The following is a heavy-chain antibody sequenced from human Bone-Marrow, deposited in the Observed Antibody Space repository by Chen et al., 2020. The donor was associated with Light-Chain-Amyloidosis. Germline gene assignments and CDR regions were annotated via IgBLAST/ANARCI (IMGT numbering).Heavy chain of an antibody. CDR2: ISYDGSNK. V-gene: IGHV3-30-3*01. D-gene: IGHD5-12*01. CDR1: GFTFSSYA. J-gene: IGHJ4*02. Sequence: QVQLVESGGGVVQPGRSLRLSCAASGFTFSSYAMHWVRQAPGKGLEWVAVISYDGSNKYYADSAKGRFTISRDNSKNTLYLQMNSLRAEDTAVYYCARAPGYDFPFDYWGQGTLVTVSS. CDR3: ARAPGYDFPFDY.